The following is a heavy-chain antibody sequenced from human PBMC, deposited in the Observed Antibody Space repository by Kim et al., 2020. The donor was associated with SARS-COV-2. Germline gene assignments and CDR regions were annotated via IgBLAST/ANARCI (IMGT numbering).Heavy chain of an antibody. V-gene: IGHV4-39*01. CDR1: GTSISRSSFY. CDR3: AGRLGRGEQQPGREVDV. D-gene: IGHD3-10*01. Sequence: SETLSLTCNVSGTSISRSSFYWGWIRQPPGKGLEWIASIFYSGTTYFSSSLKSRAHISVDTSTNKFSLKLSSVTAADTAVYYCAGRLGRGEQQPGREVDV. J-gene: IGHJ6*01. CDR2: IFYSGTT.